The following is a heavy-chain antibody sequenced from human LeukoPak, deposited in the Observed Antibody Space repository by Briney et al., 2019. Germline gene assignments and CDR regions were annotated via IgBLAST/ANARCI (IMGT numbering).Heavy chain of an antibody. V-gene: IGHV3-23*01. CDR1: GFTFSSYA. CDR2: ISGSGGST. D-gene: IGHD6-6*01. J-gene: IGHJ4*02. Sequence: PGGSLRLSCAASGFTFSSYAMSWVRQAPGKGLEGVSAISGSGGSTYYADSVKGRFTISRDNSKNTLYLQMNSLRAEDTAVYYCAKDFSRGLIAAPETFDYWGQGTLVTVSS. CDR3: AKDFSRGLIAAPETFDY.